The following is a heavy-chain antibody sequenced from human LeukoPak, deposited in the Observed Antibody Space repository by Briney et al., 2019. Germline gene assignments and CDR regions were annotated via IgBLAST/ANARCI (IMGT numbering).Heavy chain of an antibody. CDR2: LSYAGTT. V-gene: IGHV4-39*02. D-gene: IGHD3-16*01. J-gene: IGHJ4*02. Sequence: SETLSLTCTVSGGSISSSSYYWGWIRQPPGKGLQLIGSLSYAGTTYYNPSLKSRVAISVDTSNMHFSLRLSSVTAADTALYYCAGTGGDYYFDYWGRGTLVTVSS. CDR3: AGTGGDYYFDY. CDR1: GGSISSSSYY.